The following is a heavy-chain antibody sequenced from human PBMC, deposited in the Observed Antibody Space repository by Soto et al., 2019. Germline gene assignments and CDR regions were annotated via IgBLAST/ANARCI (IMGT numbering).Heavy chain of an antibody. CDR2: IWYDGSNK. D-gene: IGHD2-2*01. CDR3: ARDRGWTRPYCTSPSCHLAPSGFDP. CDR1: GFTFSSYG. Sequence: QVQQMESGGGVVQPGRSLRLSCAASGFTFSSYGTHWVRQAPGKGLEWVAVIWYDGSNKYYADSVKGRFTISRDNSKNSLYLQMNSLRAEDTAVYYCARDRGWTRPYCTSPSCHLAPSGFDPWGQRTLVTVSS. J-gene: IGHJ5*02. V-gene: IGHV3-33*01.